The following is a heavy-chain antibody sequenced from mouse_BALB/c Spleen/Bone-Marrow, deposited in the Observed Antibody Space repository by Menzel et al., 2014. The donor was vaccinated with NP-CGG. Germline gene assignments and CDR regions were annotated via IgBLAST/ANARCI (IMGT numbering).Heavy chain of an antibody. CDR3: ARQGAYYGNYKYFDV. V-gene: IGHV5-12-1*01. Sequence: DVKLVESGGGLVKPGGSLKLSCAASGFAFSSYDMSWVRQTPEKRREWVAYISSGGGSTYYPDTVKGRFTISRDNAKNTLYLQMSSLKSEDTAMYFCARQGAYYGNYKYFDVWGAGTTVTVSS. J-gene: IGHJ1*01. CDR2: ISSGGGST. D-gene: IGHD2-10*01. CDR1: GFAFSSYD.